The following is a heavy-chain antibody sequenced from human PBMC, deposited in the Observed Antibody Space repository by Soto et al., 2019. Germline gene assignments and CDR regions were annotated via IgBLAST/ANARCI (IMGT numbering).Heavy chain of an antibody. V-gene: IGHV4-34*01. J-gene: IGHJ6*02. CDR3: ARARRECTNGVCYNRGMDV. CDR2: INHSGST. Sequence: SETLSLTCAVYGGSFSGYYWSWIRQPPGKGLEWIGEINHSGSTNYNPSLKSRVTISVDTSKNQFSLKLSSVTAADTAVYYCARARRECTNGVCYNRGMDVWGQGTTVTVSS. D-gene: IGHD2-8*01. CDR1: GGSFSGYY.